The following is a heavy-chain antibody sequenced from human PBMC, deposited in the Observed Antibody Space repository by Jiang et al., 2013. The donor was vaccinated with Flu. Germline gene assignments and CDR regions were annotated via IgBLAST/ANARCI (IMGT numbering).Heavy chain of an antibody. D-gene: IGHD4-11*01. CDR2: IYYSGST. Sequence: GPGLVKPSETLSLTCTVSGGSISSYYWSWIRQPPGKGLEWIGYIYYSGSTNYNPSLKSRVTISVDTSKNQFSLKLSSVTAADTAVYYCARLEDDYSNYVGVFDYWGQGTLVTVSS. CDR3: ARLEDDYSNYVGVFDY. CDR1: GGSISSYY. J-gene: IGHJ4*02. V-gene: IGHV4-59*08.